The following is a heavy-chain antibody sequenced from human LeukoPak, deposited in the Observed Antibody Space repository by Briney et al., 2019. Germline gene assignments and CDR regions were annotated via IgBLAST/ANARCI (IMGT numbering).Heavy chain of an antibody. V-gene: IGHV6-1*01. D-gene: IGHD1-26*01. CDR1: GDSVSSNSAA. Sequence: SQTLSLTCAISGDSVSSNSAAWNWIRQSPSRGLEWLGRTYYRSKWYNDYAVSVKSRTTINPDTSKNQFSLQLNSVTPEDTAVYYCARVSFLSDRERAGSYFWGTFGYWGQGTLVTVSS. CDR2: TYYRSKWYN. J-gene: IGHJ4*02. CDR3: ARVSFLSDRERAGSYFWGTFGY.